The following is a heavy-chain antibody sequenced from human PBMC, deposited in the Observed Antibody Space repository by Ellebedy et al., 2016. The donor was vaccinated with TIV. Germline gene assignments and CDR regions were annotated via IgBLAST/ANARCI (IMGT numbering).Heavy chain of an antibody. D-gene: IGHD2/OR15-2a*01. CDR2: SHYNGNT. V-gene: IGHV4-39*01. Sequence: SETLSLXCTVSGGPISSSSYYWGWIRQPPGKGLEWIGISHYNGNTFYNPSLKSRVTILLDTSKNHFSLKLSSVTAADTAVYYCASVGFSGSTSRWDYFYCFDVWGKGTTVTVSS. CDR1: GGPISSSSYY. J-gene: IGHJ6*03. CDR3: ASVGFSGSTSRWDYFYCFDV.